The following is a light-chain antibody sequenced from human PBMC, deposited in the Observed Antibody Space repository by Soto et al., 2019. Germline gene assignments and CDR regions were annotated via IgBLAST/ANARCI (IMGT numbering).Light chain of an antibody. CDR3: SSYTTSATLV. CDR2: AVT. CDR1: SSDVDTYNS. Sequence: QSALTQPASVSGSPGQSIAISCTGTSSDVDTYNSVSWYQQFPGKAPKLILYAVTNRPSGISNRFSGSKSGNTASLTISGLQSEDEADYFCSSYTTSATLVFGLGTKLTVL. V-gene: IGLV2-14*01. J-gene: IGLJ2*01.